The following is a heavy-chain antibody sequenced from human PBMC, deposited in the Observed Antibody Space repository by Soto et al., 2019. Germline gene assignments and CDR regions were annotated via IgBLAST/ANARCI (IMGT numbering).Heavy chain of an antibody. D-gene: IGHD1-1*01. V-gene: IGHV3-30*18. J-gene: IGHJ6*02. CDR1: GFTFSSYG. CDR2: ISYDGSNK. CDR3: AKDSQPASVGGMAV. Sequence: QVQLVESGGGVVQPGRSLRLSCAASGFTFSSYGMHWVRQAPGKGLEWVAVISYDGSNKYYADSVKGRFTISRDNSKNTLYLQMTSRGAEDTVVYYCAKDSQPASVGGMAVGGQGTRSPSP.